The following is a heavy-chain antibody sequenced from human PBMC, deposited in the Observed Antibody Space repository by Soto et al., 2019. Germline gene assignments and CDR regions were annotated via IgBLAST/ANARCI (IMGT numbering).Heavy chain of an antibody. V-gene: IGHV1-69*06. CDR1: GGTFSSYA. D-gene: IGHD2-8*02. Sequence: SVKVSCKASGGTFSSYAISWVRQAPGQGLEWMGGIIPIFGTANYAQKFQGRVTITADKSTSTAYMELSSLRSEDTAVYYCARDREMARSTGGSFGFWGQGPMGTVSS. CDR3: ARDREMARSTGGSFGF. J-gene: IGHJ3*01. CDR2: IIPIFGTA.